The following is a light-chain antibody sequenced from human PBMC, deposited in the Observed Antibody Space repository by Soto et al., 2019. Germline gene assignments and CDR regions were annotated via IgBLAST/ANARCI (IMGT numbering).Light chain of an antibody. CDR3: SSYTTSSILV. CDR1: SSDVGAYRY. CDR2: EVS. Sequence: QSALTQPASVSGSPGQSITISCTGTSSDVGAYRYVSWYQQHPAKAPKLIIYEVSDRPSGVSNRFSGSKSGNTASLTISGLQAEDEADYYCSSYTTSSILVFGGGTKVTVL. J-gene: IGLJ3*02. V-gene: IGLV2-14*01.